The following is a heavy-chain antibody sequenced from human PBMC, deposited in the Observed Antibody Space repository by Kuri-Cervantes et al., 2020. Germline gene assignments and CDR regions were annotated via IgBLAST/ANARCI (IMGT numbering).Heavy chain of an antibody. Sequence: ETLSLTCAASGFTFSSYAMSWVRQAPGKGLEWVSAISGSGGSTYYADSVKGRFTISRDNSKNTLYLQMNSLRAEDTALYYCAKGKGDEIAVARYYYYGMDVWGQGTTVTVSS. V-gene: IGHV3-23*01. D-gene: IGHD6-19*01. CDR1: GFTFSSYA. CDR2: ISGSGGST. J-gene: IGHJ6*02. CDR3: AKGKGDEIAVARYYYYGMDV.